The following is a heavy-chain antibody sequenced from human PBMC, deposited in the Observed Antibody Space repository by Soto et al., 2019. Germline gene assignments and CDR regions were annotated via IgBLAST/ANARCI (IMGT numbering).Heavy chain of an antibody. J-gene: IGHJ4*02. CDR3: AREVEMATGGYYFDY. CDR2: ISYDGSNK. V-gene: IGHV3-30-3*01. D-gene: IGHD5-12*01. CDR1: GFTFSSYA. Sequence: QVQLVESGGGVVQPGRSLRLSCAASGFTFSSYAMHWVRQAPGKGLEWVAVISYDGSNKYYPDSVKGRFTISRDNSKNTLYLQMNSLRAEDTAVYYCAREVEMATGGYYFDYWGQGTLVTVSS.